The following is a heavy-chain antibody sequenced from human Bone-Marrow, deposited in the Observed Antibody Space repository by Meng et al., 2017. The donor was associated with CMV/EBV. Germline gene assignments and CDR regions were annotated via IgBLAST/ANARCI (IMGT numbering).Heavy chain of an antibody. J-gene: IGHJ6*02. CDR2: FNPDSGGT. Sequence: ASVKVSCKASGYTFTSYGISWVRQAPGQGLEWMGWFNPDSGGTNYAQKFQGRVTMTGDTSISTAYMEIRRLRNDDTAVYYCARNDCTSCYNYYYYGMDVWGQGTTVTVSS. V-gene: IGHV1-2*02. CDR3: ARNDCTSCYNYYYYGMDV. CDR1: GYTFTSYG. D-gene: IGHD2-2*02.